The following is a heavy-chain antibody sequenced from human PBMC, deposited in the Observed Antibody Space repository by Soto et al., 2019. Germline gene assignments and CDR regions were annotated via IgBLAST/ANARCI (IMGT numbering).Heavy chain of an antibody. Sequence: GGSLRLSCAASGFTFSSYGMHWVRQAPGKGLEWVAIISYDGSNTYYADSVKGRFTISRDNSKNTLYLQMNSLRAEDTSVYYFAKEGGLSGSYYISSSYYFDYWGQGTLVTVSS. CDR3: AKEGGLSGSYYISSSYYFDY. CDR1: GFTFSSYG. V-gene: IGHV3-30*18. CDR2: ISYDGSNT. D-gene: IGHD1-26*01. J-gene: IGHJ4*02.